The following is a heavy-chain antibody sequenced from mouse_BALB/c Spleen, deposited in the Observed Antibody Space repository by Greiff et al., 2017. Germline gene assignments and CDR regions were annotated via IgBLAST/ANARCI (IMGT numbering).Heavy chain of an antibody. CDR3: ARDGNYYGFDY. Sequence: QVQLKQSGPGLVAPSQSLSITCTVSGFSLTSYGVHWVRQPPGKGLEWLGVIWAGGSTNYNSALMSRLSISKDNSKSQVFLKMNSLQTDDTAMYYCARDGNYYGFDYWGQGTTLTVSS. CDR2: IWAGGST. J-gene: IGHJ2*01. V-gene: IGHV2-9*02. D-gene: IGHD1-1*01. CDR1: GFSLTSYG.